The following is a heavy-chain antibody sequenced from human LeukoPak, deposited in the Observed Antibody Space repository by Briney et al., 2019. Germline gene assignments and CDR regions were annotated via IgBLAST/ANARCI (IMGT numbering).Heavy chain of an antibody. CDR3: AKDDYFDY. V-gene: IGHV3-30*18. Sequence: GGSLRLSCAASGFIFRNYWMHWVRQAPGKGLEWVAVISYDGSNKYYADSVKGRFTISRDNSKNTLYLQMNSLRAEDTAVYYCAKDDYFDYWGQGTLVTVSS. CDR2: ISYDGSNK. J-gene: IGHJ4*02. CDR1: GFIFRNYW.